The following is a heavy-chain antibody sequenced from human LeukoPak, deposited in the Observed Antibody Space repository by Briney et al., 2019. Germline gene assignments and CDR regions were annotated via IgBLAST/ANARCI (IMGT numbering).Heavy chain of an antibody. J-gene: IGHJ4*02. D-gene: IGHD5-18*01. V-gene: IGHV4-31*03. CDR3: ATSKGEQLWSFDY. Sequence: SQTLSLTCTVSGGSISSGGYYWSWIRQHPGKGLEWIGYIYYSGSTYYNPSLKSRVTISVDTSKNQFSLKLSSVTAADTAVYYCATSKGEQLWSFDYWGQGTLVTVSS. CDR1: GGSISSGGYY. CDR2: IYYSGST.